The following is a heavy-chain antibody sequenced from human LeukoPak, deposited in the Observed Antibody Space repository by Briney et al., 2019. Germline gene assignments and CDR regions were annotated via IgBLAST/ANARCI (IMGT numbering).Heavy chain of an antibody. J-gene: IGHJ4*02. D-gene: IGHD2-2*01. CDR1: GFTFDDYA. CDR2: ISWNSGSI. V-gene: IGHV3-9*01. Sequence: GRSLRLSCAASGFTFDDYAMHSVRQAPGKGLEWFSAISWNSGSIGYADSVKGRFTISRDNAKNSLYLQMNSLRAEDTALYYCAKLSREYQLLSYFDYWGQGTLVTVSS. CDR3: AKLSREYQLLSYFDY.